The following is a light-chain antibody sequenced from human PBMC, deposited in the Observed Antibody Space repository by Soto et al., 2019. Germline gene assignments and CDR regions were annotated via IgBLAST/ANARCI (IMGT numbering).Light chain of an antibody. CDR1: QSVSSN. V-gene: IGKV3-20*01. CDR3: QQYGTSEIT. CDR2: GAS. Sequence: EIVLTQSPGTLSLSPGERATLSCRASQSVSSNLAWYQQKPGQAPRLLISGASSRATGIPDRFSGSGSGTDFTLTISRLETEDFAVFYCQQYGTSEITFGQGTRLEIK. J-gene: IGKJ5*01.